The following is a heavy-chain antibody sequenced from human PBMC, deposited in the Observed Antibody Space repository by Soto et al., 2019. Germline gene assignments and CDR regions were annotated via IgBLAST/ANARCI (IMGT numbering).Heavy chain of an antibody. D-gene: IGHD2-2*01. V-gene: IGHV3-15*01. CDR1: GFTFSNAW. CDR2: IKSKTDGGTT. CDR3: VKGNQLLRYYFEY. Sequence: GGSLRLSCAASGFTFSNAWMSWVRQAPGKGLEWVGRIKSKTDGGTTDYAAPVKGRFTISRDDSKNTLYLQMNSLKTEDTAVYYCVKGNQLLRYYFEYWGRGALVTVSS. J-gene: IGHJ4*02.